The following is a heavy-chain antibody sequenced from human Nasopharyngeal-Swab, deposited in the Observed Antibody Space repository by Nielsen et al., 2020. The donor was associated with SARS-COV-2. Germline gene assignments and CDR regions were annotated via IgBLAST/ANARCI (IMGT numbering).Heavy chain of an antibody. CDR3: ARGGMVRGVSYNWFDP. D-gene: IGHD3-10*01. CDR2: INAGNGNT. V-gene: IGHV1-3*01. Sequence: ASVKVSCKASGYTFTSYAMHWVRQAPGQRLEWMGWINAGNGNTKYSQKFQGRVTITRDTSASTAYMELSSLRPEDTAVYYCARGGMVRGVSYNWFDPWGQGTLVTVSS. CDR1: GYTFTSYA. J-gene: IGHJ5*02.